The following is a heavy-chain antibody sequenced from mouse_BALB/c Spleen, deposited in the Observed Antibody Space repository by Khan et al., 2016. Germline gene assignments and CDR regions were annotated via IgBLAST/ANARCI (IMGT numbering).Heavy chain of an antibody. CDR1: GYTFTSYW. Sequence: DLVKPEASVKLSCKASGYTFTSYWINWIKQRPGQGLEWIGRIAPGSGSTYYNEMFKGKATLTVDTSSSTAYIHLSSLSSEDSAVYFCAREGTVPLMDYWGQGTSVTVSS. CDR3: AREGTVPLMDY. CDR2: IAPGSGST. D-gene: IGHD1-1*01. V-gene: IGHV1S41*01. J-gene: IGHJ4*01.